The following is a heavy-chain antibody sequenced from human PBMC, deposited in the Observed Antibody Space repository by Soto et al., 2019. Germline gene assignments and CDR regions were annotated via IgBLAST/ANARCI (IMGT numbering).Heavy chain of an antibody. V-gene: IGHV4-61*01. CDR3: ARDGATNYFDY. CDR2: IYYSGST. D-gene: IGHD5-12*01. CDR1: GGSVSSGSYY. Sequence: QVQLQESGPGLVKPSETLSLPCTVSGGSVSSGSYYWSWIRQPPGKGLEWIGYIYYSGSTNYNPSLKSRVTLSVDTANDQFSLKLSSVTAADTAVYYCARDGATNYFDYWGQGTLVTVSS. J-gene: IGHJ4*02.